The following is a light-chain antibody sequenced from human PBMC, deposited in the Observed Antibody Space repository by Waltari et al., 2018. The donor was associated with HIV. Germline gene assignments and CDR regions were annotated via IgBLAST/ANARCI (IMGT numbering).Light chain of an antibody. CDR2: DVT. J-gene: IGLJ1*01. CDR1: SSAVGAYTF. V-gene: IGLV2-11*01. Sequence: QSALTQPRSVSGSPGQSVTISSPGTSSAVGAYTFVSWYQHHPGKAPKLVISDVTKRPSGVPDRFSGSKSGNTASLTISGLQAEDEADYYCCSYSGSGTLYVFGTGTEVTVL. CDR3: CSYSGSGTLYV.